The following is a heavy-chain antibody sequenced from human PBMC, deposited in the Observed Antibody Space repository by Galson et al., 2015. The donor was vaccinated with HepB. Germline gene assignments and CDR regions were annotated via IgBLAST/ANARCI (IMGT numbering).Heavy chain of an antibody. J-gene: IGHJ4*02. CDR2: IIPIFGTA. Sequence: SVKVSCKASGYTFTGYALHWVRQAPGQGLEWMGGIIPIFGTANYAQKFQGRVTITADESTSTAYMELSSLRSEDTAVYYCARGRTLYSSGWHFDYWGQGTLVTVSS. CDR3: ARGRTLYSSGWHFDY. D-gene: IGHD6-19*01. CDR1: GYTFTGYA. V-gene: IGHV1-69*13.